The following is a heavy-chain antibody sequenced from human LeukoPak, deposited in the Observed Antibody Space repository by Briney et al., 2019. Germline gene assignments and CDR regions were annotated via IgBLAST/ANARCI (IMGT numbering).Heavy chain of an antibody. D-gene: IGHD3-3*01. CDR2: INHSGST. CDR3: ARRRITIFGVVTRPFDY. Sequence: SETLSLTCTVSGGSISSYYWGWIRQPPGKGLEWIGEINHSGSTNYNPSLKSRVTISVDTSKNQFSLKLSSVTAADTAVYYCARRRITIFGVVTRPFDYWGQGTLVTVSS. V-gene: IGHV4-34*01. CDR1: GGSISSYY. J-gene: IGHJ4*02.